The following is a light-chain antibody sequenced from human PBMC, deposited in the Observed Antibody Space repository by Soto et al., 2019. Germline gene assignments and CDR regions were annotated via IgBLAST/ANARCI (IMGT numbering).Light chain of an antibody. J-gene: IGKJ1*01. CDR1: QSINNL. V-gene: IGKV1-5*01. Sequence: DVQMTQSPSTLSASVGDRVTITCRASQSINNLLAWYQQKPGKAPKFLIYDVSTLESGVPSRFSGSGSGTEFTLTISSLQPDDFATHYCQQYNSYSTFGQGTKVDIK. CDR3: QQYNSYST. CDR2: DVS.